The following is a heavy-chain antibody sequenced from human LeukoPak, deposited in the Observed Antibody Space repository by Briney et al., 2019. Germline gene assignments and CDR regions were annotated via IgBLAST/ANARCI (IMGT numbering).Heavy chain of an antibody. CDR1: GFTFSDYY. V-gene: IGHV3-11*01. D-gene: IGHD5-18*01. Sequence: GGSLRLSCAASGFTFSDYYVSWIRQAPGKGLEWVSYISSSGSTIYYADSVKGRFTISRDNAKNSLYLQMNSLRAEDTAVYYCARDEELWVYGMDVWGQGTTVTVSS. J-gene: IGHJ6*02. CDR2: ISSSGSTI. CDR3: ARDEELWVYGMDV.